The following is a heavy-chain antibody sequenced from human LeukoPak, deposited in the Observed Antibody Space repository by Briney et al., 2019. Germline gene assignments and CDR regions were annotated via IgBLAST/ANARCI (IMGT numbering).Heavy chain of an antibody. CDR2: ISGSGGGT. Sequence: GGSLRVSCAASGFTFNSYAMCWVRQAPGKGLEWVSAISGSGGGTYCADSVKGRFTISRDNSKNTLYLQMNSLRADDTAVYYCAKLSSRTAAAGTPVDYWGQGTLVTVSS. V-gene: IGHV3-23*01. J-gene: IGHJ4*02. CDR1: GFTFNSYA. D-gene: IGHD6-13*01. CDR3: AKLSSRTAAAGTPVDY.